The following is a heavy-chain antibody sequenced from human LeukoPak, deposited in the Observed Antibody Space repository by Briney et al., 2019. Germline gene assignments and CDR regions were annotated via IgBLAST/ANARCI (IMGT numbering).Heavy chain of an antibody. CDR3: ARGAYYDSSGYSAAEYFQH. V-gene: IGHV4-34*01. CDR1: GGSFSGYY. Sequence: SETLSLTCAVYGGSFSGYYWSWIRQPPGKGLEWIGEINHSGSTNYNPSLMSRVTISVGKTKNQFFLLLSSVPAADAAVYFCARGAYYDSSGYSAAEYFQHWGQGTLVTVSS. CDR2: INHSGST. J-gene: IGHJ1*01. D-gene: IGHD3-22*01.